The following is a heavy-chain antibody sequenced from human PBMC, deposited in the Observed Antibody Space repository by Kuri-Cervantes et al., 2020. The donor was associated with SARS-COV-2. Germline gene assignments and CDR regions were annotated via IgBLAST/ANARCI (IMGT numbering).Heavy chain of an antibody. D-gene: IGHD2-2*01. V-gene: IGHV1-69*05. CDR2: IIPIFGTA. J-gene: IGHJ4*02. Sequence: SVKVSCKASGYTFTGYYMHWVRQAPGQGLEWMGRIIPIFGTANYAQKFQGRVTITTDESTSTAYMELSSLRSEDTAVYYCLCSDYWGQGTLVTVSS. CDR1: GYTFTGYY. CDR3: LCSDY.